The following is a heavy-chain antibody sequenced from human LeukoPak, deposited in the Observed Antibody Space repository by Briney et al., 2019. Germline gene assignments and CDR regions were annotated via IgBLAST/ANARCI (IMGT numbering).Heavy chain of an antibody. J-gene: IGHJ4*02. CDR3: ARVARGSTYYFPLDY. V-gene: IGHV3-23*01. Sequence: GGSLRLSCAASGFTFYDYGMTWVRRAPGKGLEWVSTISGSGLSTYYADSVKGRFTISRDNSNNTVFLQMNSLRADDTAVYYCARVARGSTYYFPLDYWGQGTLVTVSS. CDR1: GFTFYDYG. CDR2: ISGSGLST. D-gene: IGHD2/OR15-2a*01.